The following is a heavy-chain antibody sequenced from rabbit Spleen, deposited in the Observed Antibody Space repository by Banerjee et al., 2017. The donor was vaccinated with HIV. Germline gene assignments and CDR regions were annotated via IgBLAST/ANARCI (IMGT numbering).Heavy chain of an antibody. D-gene: IGHD1-1*01. V-gene: IGHV1S45*01. CDR2: INASTGKP. J-gene: IGHJ4*01. CDR1: GFSFSDRDV. Sequence: QQQLEESGGGLVQPEGSLTLTCKASGFSFSDRDVMCWVRQAPGKGLEWIACINASTGKPVYATWAKGRFTISRTSSTTVTLRMTSLTAADRATYFCARDLVAVIGWNFNLWGPGTLVTVS. CDR3: ARDLVAVIGWNFNL.